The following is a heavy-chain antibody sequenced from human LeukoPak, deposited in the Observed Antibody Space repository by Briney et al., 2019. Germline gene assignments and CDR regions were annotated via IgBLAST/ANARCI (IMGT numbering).Heavy chain of an antibody. J-gene: IGHJ4*02. CDR3: ARGYYYGSGKDY. V-gene: IGHV1-69*05. D-gene: IGHD3-10*01. CDR1: GGTFSKYS. CDR2: IIPISGAS. Sequence: SVKVSCKASGGTFSKYSISWVRQAPGQGLEWMGTIIPISGASNYAQNFQGRVTVTTDESTSTAYMELSSLRSEDTAVYYCARGYYYGSGKDYWGQGTLVTVSS.